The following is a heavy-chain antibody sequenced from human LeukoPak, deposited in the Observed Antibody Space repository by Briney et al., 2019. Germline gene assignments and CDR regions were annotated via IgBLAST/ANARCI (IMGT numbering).Heavy chain of an antibody. D-gene: IGHD6-13*01. Sequence: ASVKVSCKTSGYTFIGYYIHWVRQAPGQGLEWMGWINPSGGGPNYAQKFQGRVTMTRDTSISTAYMELTRLRSDDTAIYYCARVVSGIAAAGTIDAFDVWGQGTMVTVSS. CDR3: ARVVSGIAAAGTIDAFDV. J-gene: IGHJ3*01. CDR2: INPSGGGP. CDR1: GYTFIGYY. V-gene: IGHV1-2*02.